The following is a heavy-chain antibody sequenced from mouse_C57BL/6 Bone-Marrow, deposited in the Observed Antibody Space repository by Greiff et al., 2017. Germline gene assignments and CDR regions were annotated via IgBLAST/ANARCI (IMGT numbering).Heavy chain of an antibody. CDR3: ARGAITTVVATPDGD. CDR1: GYTFTSYW. V-gene: IGHV1-7*01. D-gene: IGHD1-1*01. CDR2: INPSSGYT. Sequence: VQLQQSGAELAKPGASVKLSCKASGYTFTSYWMHWVKQRPGQGLEWIGYINPSSGYTKYNQKFKDKATLTADKSSRKDYRKQSRLTYEDSAVYYCARGAITTVVATPDGDWGQGNTRTVSS. J-gene: IGHJ2*01.